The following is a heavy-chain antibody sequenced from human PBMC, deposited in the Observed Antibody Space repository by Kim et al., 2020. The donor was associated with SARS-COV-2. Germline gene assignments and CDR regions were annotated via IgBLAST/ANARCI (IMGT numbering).Heavy chain of an antibody. V-gene: IGHV3-33*01. CDR2: IWYDGSNK. Sequence: GGSLRLSCAASGFTFSSYCMHWVRQAPGKGLEWVAVIWYDGSNKYYADSVKGRFTISRDNSKNTLYLQMNSLRAEDTAVYYCARDLISAQGEGGFDYCGQGTLVTVFS. J-gene: IGHJ4*02. D-gene: IGHD2-15*01. CDR3: ARDLISAQGEGGFDY. CDR1: GFTFSSYC.